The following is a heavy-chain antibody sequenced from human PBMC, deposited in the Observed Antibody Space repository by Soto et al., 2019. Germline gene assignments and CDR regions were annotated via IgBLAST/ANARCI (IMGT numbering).Heavy chain of an antibody. J-gene: IGHJ3*02. CDR3: ASGPEGYAFDI. V-gene: IGHV3-64*01. Sequence: GGSLRLSGAASGFTFSSYAMHWVRQAPGKGLEYVSAISSNGGSTYYANSVKGRFTISRDNSKNTLYLQMGSLRAEDMAVYFCASGPEGYAFDILGQGTMVTVS. CDR1: GFTFSSYA. CDR2: ISSNGGST.